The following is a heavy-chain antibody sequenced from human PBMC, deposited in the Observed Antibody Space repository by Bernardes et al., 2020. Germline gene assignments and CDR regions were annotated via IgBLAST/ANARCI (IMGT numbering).Heavy chain of an antibody. J-gene: IGHJ3*01. D-gene: IGHD6-13*01. Sequence: SGPTLVKLTQTLTLTCTFSGFSLSTAGVGVGWIRQPPGKALEWLALIYWDDDKRYSPSLKSRLTITKDTSNNQVVLTMTKMDPVDTATYFCAHRRAIAAAEAKQEKFPFDVWGQGTMVAVSS. CDR3: AHRRAIAAAEAKQEKFPFDV. V-gene: IGHV2-5*02. CDR1: GFSLSTAGVG. CDR2: IYWDDDK.